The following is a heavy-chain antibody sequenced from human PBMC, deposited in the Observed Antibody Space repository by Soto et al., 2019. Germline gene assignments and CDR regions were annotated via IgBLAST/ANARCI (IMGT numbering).Heavy chain of an antibody. V-gene: IGHV3-21*01. CDR2: ISSSSSYI. CDR1: GFTFSSYS. J-gene: IGHJ6*02. CDR3: ARWQTCSSYKPCYYYGMDV. D-gene: IGHD6-6*01. Sequence: GGSLRLSCAASGFTFSSYSMNWVRQAPGKGLEWVSSISSSSSYIYYADSVKGRFTISRDNAKNSLYLQMNSLRAEDTAVYYCARWQTCSSYKPCYYYGMDVSCPGITVTGS.